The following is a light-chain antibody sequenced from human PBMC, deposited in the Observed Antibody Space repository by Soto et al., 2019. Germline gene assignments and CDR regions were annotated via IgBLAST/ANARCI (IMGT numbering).Light chain of an antibody. J-gene: IGLJ1*01. V-gene: IGLV3-21*02. CDR2: DDT. CDR3: QVWDSSSDHYV. Sequence: SSELTQPPSVSVAPGQTARITCGGNNIGRKSVHWYQQKPGQAPVLVVYDDTDRPSGIPERFSGSNAGNTAALTISRVEAGDEADYYCQVWDSSSDHYVFGTGTKLTVL. CDR1: NIGRKS.